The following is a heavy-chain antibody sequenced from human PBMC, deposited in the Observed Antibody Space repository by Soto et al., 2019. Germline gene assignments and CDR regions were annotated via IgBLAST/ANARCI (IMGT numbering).Heavy chain of an antibody. Sequence: QVQLVESGGGLVKPGGSLRLSCAASGFTFSDYSMSWVRQAPGKGLEWVSDISSSGNNIYYADSVKGRFTISRDNAKNTQYLQMNSLRAEDTAVYYCASHRIGCYYLFDVWGQGTTVTVSS. D-gene: IGHD1-26*01. CDR2: ISSSGNNI. CDR3: ASHRIGCYYLFDV. CDR1: GFTFSDYS. J-gene: IGHJ6*02. V-gene: IGHV3-11*01.